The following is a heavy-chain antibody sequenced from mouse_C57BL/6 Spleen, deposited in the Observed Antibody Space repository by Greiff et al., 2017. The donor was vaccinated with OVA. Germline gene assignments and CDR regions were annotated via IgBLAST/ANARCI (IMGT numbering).Heavy chain of an antibody. Sequence: QVQLQQSGPGLVQPSQSLSITCTVSGFSLTSYGVHWVRQSPGKGLEWLGVIWSGGSTDYNAAFISRLSISKDNSKSQVFFKMNSLQADDTAIYYCARIAYGNYFYAMDYWGQGTSVTVSS. CDR1: GFSLTSYG. CDR2: IWSGGST. D-gene: IGHD2-1*01. J-gene: IGHJ4*01. CDR3: ARIAYGNYFYAMDY. V-gene: IGHV2-2*01.